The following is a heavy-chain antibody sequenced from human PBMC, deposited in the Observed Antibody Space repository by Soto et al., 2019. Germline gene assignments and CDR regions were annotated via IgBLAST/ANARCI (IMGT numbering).Heavy chain of an antibody. CDR3: ARDVGSSHGPGHPHYFDY. D-gene: IGHD2-2*01. V-gene: IGHV4-59*12. J-gene: IGHJ4*02. Sequence: SETLSLTCAVSGGSISSYYWSWIRQPPGKGLEWIGYIYYSGSTNYNPSLKSRVTISVDTSKNQFFLNLNSVTAADTAVYYCARDVGSSHGPGHPHYFDYWGQGTLVTVSS. CDR2: IYYSGST. CDR1: GGSISSYY.